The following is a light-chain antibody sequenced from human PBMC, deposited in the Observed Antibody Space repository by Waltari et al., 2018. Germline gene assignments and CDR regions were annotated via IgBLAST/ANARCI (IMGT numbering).Light chain of an antibody. Sequence: QLVLTQSPSASASLGASVKLTCTLSSGHRSDAIAWHQQQPEKGPRYLMKVNSDGSHSNGDVIPDRFSGSSSGAERYLIISSLQSEDEADYYCQTGGHGIWVFGGGTKLTVL. J-gene: IGLJ3*02. V-gene: IGLV4-69*01. CDR3: QTGGHGIWV. CDR2: VNSDGSH. CDR1: SGHRSDA.